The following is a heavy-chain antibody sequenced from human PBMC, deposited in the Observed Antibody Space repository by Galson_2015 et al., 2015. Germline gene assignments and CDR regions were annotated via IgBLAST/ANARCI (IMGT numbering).Heavy chain of an antibody. Sequence: SVKVSCKASGYTFINYALHWVRQAPGQRPEWMGWINAGNGHTEYSQKLQGRVTISRDTTVSTAYMEVSSLRSEDTAVYYCARVRRSRPGRCTTITCYQAFDIWGQGTMVTVSS. CDR2: INAGNGHT. CDR1: GYTFINYA. J-gene: IGHJ3*02. CDR3: ARVRRSRPGRCTTITCYQAFDI. V-gene: IGHV1-3*01. D-gene: IGHD2-15*01.